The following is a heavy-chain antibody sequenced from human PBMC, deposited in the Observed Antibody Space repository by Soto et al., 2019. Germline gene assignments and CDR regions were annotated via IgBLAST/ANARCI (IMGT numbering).Heavy chain of an antibody. V-gene: IGHV4-31*02. Sequence: LCGGSISSGGYYWSWIRQHPGKGLEWIGYIYYSGSTYYNPSLKSRVTISVDTSKNQFSLKLSSVTAADTAVYYCATTPLWFGELFFDYWGQGTLVTVSS. CDR1: GGSISSGGYY. J-gene: IGHJ4*02. D-gene: IGHD3-10*01. CDR2: IYYSGST. CDR3: ATTPLWFGELFFDY.